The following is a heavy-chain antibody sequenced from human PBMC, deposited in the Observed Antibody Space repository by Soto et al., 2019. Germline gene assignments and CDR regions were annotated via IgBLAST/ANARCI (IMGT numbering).Heavy chain of an antibody. Sequence: ASVKVSCKASGYTFTGYYMHWVRQTTGQGLEWMGWMNPNSGNTGCAQKFQGRVTMTRNTSISTAYMELSSLRSEDTAVYYCAREDYGGRPGYWGQGTLVTVSS. CDR1: GYTFTGYY. D-gene: IGHD4-17*01. CDR2: MNPNSGNT. V-gene: IGHV1-8*02. CDR3: AREDYGGRPGY. J-gene: IGHJ4*02.